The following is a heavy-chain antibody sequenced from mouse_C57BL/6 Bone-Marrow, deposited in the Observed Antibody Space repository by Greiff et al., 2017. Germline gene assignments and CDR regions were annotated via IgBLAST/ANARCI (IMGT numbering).Heavy chain of an antibody. CDR1: GYSITSCYY. Sequence: EVKLQESGPGLVKPSQSLSLTCSVTGYSITSCYYWNWLRQFPGNKLEWMGYISYDGSNNYNPSLKNRISITRDTSKNQFFLKLNSVTTEDTATYDCARDSLYDYYWYFDVGGTGTTVTVSA. J-gene: IGHJ1*03. CDR2: ISYDGSN. CDR3: ARDSLYDYYWYFDV. D-gene: IGHD2-4*01. V-gene: IGHV3-6*01.